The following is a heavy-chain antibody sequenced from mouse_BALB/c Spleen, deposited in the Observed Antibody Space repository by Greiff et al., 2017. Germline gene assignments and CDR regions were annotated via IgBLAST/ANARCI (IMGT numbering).Heavy chain of an antibody. D-gene: IGHD2-4*01. CDR1: GDSITSGY. Sequence: EVKLMESGPSLVKPSQTLSLTCSVTGDSITSGYWNWIRKFPGNKLEYMGYISYSGSTYYNPSLKSRISITRDTSKNQYYLQLNSVTTEDTATYYCARKPSTMIPTGDFDYWGQGTTLTVSS. V-gene: IGHV3-8*02. CDR3: ARKPSTMIPTGDFDY. CDR2: ISYSGST. J-gene: IGHJ2*01.